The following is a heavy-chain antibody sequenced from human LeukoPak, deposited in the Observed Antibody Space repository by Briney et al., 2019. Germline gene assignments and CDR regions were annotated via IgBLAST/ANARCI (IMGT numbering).Heavy chain of an antibody. J-gene: IGHJ5*02. CDR2: IRYDGSNK. Sequence: PGGSLRLSCAASGFTFSSYGMHWVRQAPGKGLEWAAFIRYDGSNKYYADSVKGRFTISRDNSKNTLYLQMNSLRAEDTAVYYCAKDYDHHNWFDPWGQGTLVTVSS. CDR1: GFTFSSYG. V-gene: IGHV3-30*02. CDR3: AKDYDHHNWFDP. D-gene: IGHD3-16*01.